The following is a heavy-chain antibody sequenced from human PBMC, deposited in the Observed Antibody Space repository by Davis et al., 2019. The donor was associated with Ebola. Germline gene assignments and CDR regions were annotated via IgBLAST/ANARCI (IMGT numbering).Heavy chain of an antibody. V-gene: IGHV3-33*06. Sequence: GESLKISCAASGFTFSSYGMHWVRQAPGKGLEWVAVIWYDGSNKYYADSVKGRFTISRDNSKNTLFLQMSSLRVEDTAIYFCTKGGWLDDWGQGTLVTVSS. J-gene: IGHJ4*01. CDR1: GFTFSSYG. CDR3: TKGGWLDD. CDR2: IWYDGSNK. D-gene: IGHD6-19*01.